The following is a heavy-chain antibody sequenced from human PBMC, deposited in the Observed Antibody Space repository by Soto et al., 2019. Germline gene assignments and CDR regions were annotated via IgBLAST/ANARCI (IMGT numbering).Heavy chain of an antibody. Sequence: GESLKISCKGSGYSFTSYWIGWVRQMPGKGLEWMGIIYPGDSDTRYSPSFQGQVTISADKSISTAYLQWSSLKASDTAMYYCARQRRKITIFGVAPEGAFDIWGQGTMVTVSS. V-gene: IGHV5-51*01. D-gene: IGHD3-3*01. CDR3: ARQRRKITIFGVAPEGAFDI. J-gene: IGHJ3*02. CDR2: IYPGDSDT. CDR1: GYSFTSYW.